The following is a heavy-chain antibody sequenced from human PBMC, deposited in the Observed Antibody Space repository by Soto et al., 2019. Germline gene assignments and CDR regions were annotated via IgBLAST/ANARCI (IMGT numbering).Heavy chain of an antibody. J-gene: IGHJ4*02. CDR1: GFSFSSYG. Sequence: GGSPRLSCAASGFSFSSYGMHWVRQAPAKGLEWVAFISHDGSNDYYADSVKGRYTISRDNSKNTVYLQMNSLRVEDTAVHYCATDATEYLWEYYFDFWGQGTMVTVYS. V-gene: IGHV3-30*03. CDR3: ATDATEYLWEYYFDF. CDR2: ISHDGSND. D-gene: IGHD3-16*01.